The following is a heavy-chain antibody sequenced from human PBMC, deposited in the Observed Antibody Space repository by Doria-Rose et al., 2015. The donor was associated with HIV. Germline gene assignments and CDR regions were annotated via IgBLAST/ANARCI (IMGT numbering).Heavy chain of an antibody. CDR3: AILGYCTATSCYPDAFDV. V-gene: IGHV3-23*01. D-gene: IGHD2-8*02. CDR1: GFTFSSYA. Sequence: LSCAASGFTFSSYAMSWVRQAPGKGLEWVSALSGGADSTYYADAVKGRFTISRDNSKNTLYLQMNSLRAEDTAVYYCAILGYCTATSCYPDAFDVWGQGTMVTVSS. J-gene: IGHJ3*01. CDR2: LSGGADST.